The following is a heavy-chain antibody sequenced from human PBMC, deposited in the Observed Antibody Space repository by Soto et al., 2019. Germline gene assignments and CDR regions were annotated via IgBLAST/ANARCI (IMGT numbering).Heavy chain of an antibody. Sequence: QVQLQQWGAGLLKPSETLSLTCAVYGGSFSGYYWSWIRQPPGKGLEWIGEINHSGSTNYNPSLKSRVTISVDTSKNQFSLKLSSVTAADTAVYYCARGYSSSWYRGWEYYFDYWGQGTLVTVSS. D-gene: IGHD6-13*01. CDR2: INHSGST. CDR3: ARGYSSSWYRGWEYYFDY. CDR1: GGSFSGYY. J-gene: IGHJ4*02. V-gene: IGHV4-34*01.